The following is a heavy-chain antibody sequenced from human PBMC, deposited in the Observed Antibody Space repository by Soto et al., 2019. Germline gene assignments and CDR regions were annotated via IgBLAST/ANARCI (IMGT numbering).Heavy chain of an antibody. D-gene: IGHD3-16*02. CDR3: ARGIEGLYYDYVWGSYRPFCFDY. Sequence: GAAVKVSCKASGYTFTSYDINWVRQATGQGLEWMGWMNPNSGNTGYAQKFQGRVTMTRNTSISTAYMELSSLRSEDTAVYYCARGIEGLYYDYVWGSYRPFCFDYWGQGTLVTVSS. CDR1: GYTFTSYD. V-gene: IGHV1-8*01. CDR2: MNPNSGNT. J-gene: IGHJ4*02.